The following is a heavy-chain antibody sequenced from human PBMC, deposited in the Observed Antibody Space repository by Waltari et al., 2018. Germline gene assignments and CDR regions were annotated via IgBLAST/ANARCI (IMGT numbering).Heavy chain of an antibody. J-gene: IGHJ5*02. CDR2: INPNSGGT. V-gene: IGHV1-2*02. Sequence: QVQLVQSGAEVKKPGASVKVSCKASGYTFTGYYMHWVRQAPGHGLEWMGWINPNSGGTNYAQKFQGRVTMTRDTSISTAYMELSRLRSDDTAVYYCARDLYCSGGSCYSGDWFDPWGQGTLVTVSS. CDR1: GYTFTGYY. D-gene: IGHD2-15*01. CDR3: ARDLYCSGGSCYSGDWFDP.